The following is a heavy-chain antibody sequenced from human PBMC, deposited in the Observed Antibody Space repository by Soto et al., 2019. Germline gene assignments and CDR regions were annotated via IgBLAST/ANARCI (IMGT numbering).Heavy chain of an antibody. CDR3: VRDPGRYYYYSYGMDV. J-gene: IGHJ6*02. Sequence: SETLSLTCAVYGGSFSGYYWSWIRQPPGKGLEWIGEINHSGSTNYNPSLKSRVTISVDTSKNQFSLKLSSVTAADTAVYYCVRDPGRYYYYSYGMDVWGQGTTVTVSS. CDR2: INHSGST. CDR1: GGSFSGYY. V-gene: IGHV4-34*01. D-gene: IGHD3-10*01.